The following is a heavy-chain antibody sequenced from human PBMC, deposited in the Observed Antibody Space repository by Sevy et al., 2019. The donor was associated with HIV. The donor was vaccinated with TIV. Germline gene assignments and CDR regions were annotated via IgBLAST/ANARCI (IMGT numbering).Heavy chain of an antibody. Sequence: GGSLRLSCAASGFTFSGYDMHWVRQATGKGLEWVSSIGPTGDTYYPGSVKGRFTISRENAKNSLYLQMNSLRVGDTAVYYCARAKGVRGANSGLDHWGQGTLVTVSS. V-gene: IGHV3-13*01. CDR1: GFTFSGYD. CDR2: IGPTGDT. J-gene: IGHJ5*02. CDR3: ARAKGVRGANSGLDH. D-gene: IGHD3-10*01.